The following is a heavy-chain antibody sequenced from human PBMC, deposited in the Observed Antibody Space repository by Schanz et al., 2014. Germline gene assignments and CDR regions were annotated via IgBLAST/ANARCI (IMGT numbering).Heavy chain of an antibody. CDR2: IWYDGSKT. CDR1: GFSFDKYG. V-gene: IGHV3-33*01. J-gene: IGHJ4*02. D-gene: IGHD4-17*01. CDR3: TRDTDYHFDY. Sequence: QVQLVESGGGVVQPGRSLRLSCAASGFSFDKYGMHWVRQAPGKGLEWVGVIWYDGSKTYYADSVRGRFTISRDNARNTLYLQMNSLRAEDTAVYYCTRDTDYHFDYWGQGTLVTVSS.